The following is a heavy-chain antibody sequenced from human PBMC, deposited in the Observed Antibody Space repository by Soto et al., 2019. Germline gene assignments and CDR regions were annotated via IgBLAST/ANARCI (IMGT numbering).Heavy chain of an antibody. CDR2: TSYTGNT. CDR1: GGSLTPAD. J-gene: IGHJ2*01. D-gene: IGHD4-17*01. V-gene: IGHV4-59*03. Sequence: NVSITRIVQGGSLTPADRCWIRLCPEKGLEWIAYTSYTGNTNYNPSLKSRVTISLDTSTNQLSLKLTSMTSADTAVYYCAIYWYGGYRHLHSSPTQGSCDL. CDR3: AIYWYGGYRHLHSSPTQGSCDL.